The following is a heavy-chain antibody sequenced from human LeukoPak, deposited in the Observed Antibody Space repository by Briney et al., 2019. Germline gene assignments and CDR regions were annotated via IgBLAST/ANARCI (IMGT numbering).Heavy chain of an antibody. J-gene: IGHJ5*02. V-gene: IGHV1-24*01. CDR1: GYNLTELS. CDR2: FDPEDGET. Sequence: ASVKVSCKVSGYNLTELSMHWVRQAPGKGLEWMGGFDPEDGETIYAQKFQGRVTMTEDTSTDTAYMELSSLRSEDTAVYYCARGDKKENQSGPSGYFDPWGQGTLVTVSS. D-gene: IGHD3-10*01. CDR3: ARGDKKENQSGPSGYFDP.